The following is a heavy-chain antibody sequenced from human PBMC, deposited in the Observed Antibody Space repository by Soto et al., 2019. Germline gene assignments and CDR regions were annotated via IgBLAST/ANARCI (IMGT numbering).Heavy chain of an antibody. CDR3: AGHNSSGWYRHWFDP. V-gene: IGHV1-18*01. J-gene: IGHJ5*02. D-gene: IGHD6-19*01. Sequence: SXKVSFKASGYTXNSYGSRLVRQAPGQGLEWMGWISAYNGNTNYAKKLQVRVTMTTDTSTRKAYMELRSLRSEDTAVYYCAGHNSSGWYRHWFDPWGQGTLGTVS. CDR1: GYTXNSYG. CDR2: ISAYNGNT.